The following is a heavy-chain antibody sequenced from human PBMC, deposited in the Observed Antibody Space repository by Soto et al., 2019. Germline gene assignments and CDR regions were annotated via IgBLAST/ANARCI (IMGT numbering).Heavy chain of an antibody. CDR2: TSVYNGNT. CDR3: ARRGPYSSSPLSNAFDI. J-gene: IGHJ3*02. CDR1: GYTFTSYG. V-gene: IGHV1-18*01. Sequence: VQLVQSGAEVKKPGASVTVSCEASGYTFTSYGISWVRQAPGQGLEWMGWTSVYNGNTNYAQKLQGRVTMTTDTSTNTAYMDLRSLRSDYTAVYYCARRGPYSSSPLSNAFDIWGQGTMVTVSS. D-gene: IGHD6-6*01.